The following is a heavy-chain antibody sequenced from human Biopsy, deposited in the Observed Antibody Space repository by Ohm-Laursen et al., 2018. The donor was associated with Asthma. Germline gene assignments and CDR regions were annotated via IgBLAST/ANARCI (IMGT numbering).Heavy chain of an antibody. CDR1: GFTFRTYG. CDR2: ISYDGHNQ. J-gene: IGHJ4*02. V-gene: IGHV3-30*05. D-gene: IGHD6-13*01. CDR3: ARATVAAAGND. Sequence: SLRLSCTASGFTFRTYGMHWVRQTPGKGLEWLSSISYDGHNQHYADSVKGRFTISRDNSKNTVSLEMNSLRRDDTAVYFCARATVAAAGNDWGQGTPVTVSS.